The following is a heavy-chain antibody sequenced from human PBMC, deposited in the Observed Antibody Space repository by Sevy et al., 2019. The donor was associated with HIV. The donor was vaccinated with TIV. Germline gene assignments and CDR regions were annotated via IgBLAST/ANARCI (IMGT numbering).Heavy chain of an antibody. D-gene: IGHD3-22*01. Sequence: GGSLRLSCAASGFTFSSYWMSWVRQAPGKGLEWVANIKQDGSEKYYVDSVKGRFTISRDDAKKSLYLQMNSLRAEDTAVYYCAREGGYSDKGMDVWGQGTSVTVSS. CDR2: IKQDGSEK. CDR1: GFTFSSYW. CDR3: AREGGYSDKGMDV. V-gene: IGHV3-7*01. J-gene: IGHJ6*02.